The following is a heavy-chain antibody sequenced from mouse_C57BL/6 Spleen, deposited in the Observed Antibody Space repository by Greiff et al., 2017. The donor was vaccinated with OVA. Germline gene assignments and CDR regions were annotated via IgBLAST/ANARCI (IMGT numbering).Heavy chain of an antibody. V-gene: IGHV1-4*01. CDR3: ARYYYGSIDY. J-gene: IGHJ2*01. CDR1: GYTFTSYT. Sequence: VQLQQSGAELARPGASVKMSCKASGYTFTSYTMHWVKQRPGQGLEWIGYINPSSGYTKYNQKFKDKATLTADKSSSTAYMQLSSLTSEDSAFYYCARYYYGSIDYWGQGTTLTVSS. CDR2: INPSSGYT. D-gene: IGHD1-1*01.